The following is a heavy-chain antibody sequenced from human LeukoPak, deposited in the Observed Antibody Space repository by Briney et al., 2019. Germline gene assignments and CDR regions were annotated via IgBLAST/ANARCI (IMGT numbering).Heavy chain of an antibody. CDR1: GGSISSSSYY. CDR3: ARLGYYGSGSYYNSFDY. J-gene: IGHJ4*02. CDR2: IYYSGST. D-gene: IGHD3-10*01. V-gene: IGHV4-39*07. Sequence: SETLSLTCTVSGGSISSSSYYWGWIRQPPGKGLEWIGSIYYSGSTYYNPSLKSRVTISVDTSKNQFSLKLSSVTAADTAVYYCARLGYYGSGSYYNSFDYWGQGTLVTVSS.